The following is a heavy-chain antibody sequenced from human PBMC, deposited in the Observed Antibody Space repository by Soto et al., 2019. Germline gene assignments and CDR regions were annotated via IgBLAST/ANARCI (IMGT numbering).Heavy chain of an antibody. D-gene: IGHD1-26*01. J-gene: IGHJ4*02. CDR3: ARDFPLSEYRYSGSYYYYY. Sequence: EVRLVESGGTLIQPGGSLTLSCAASGFTVSNNYMSWVRQAPGKGLEWVSVIYADGRTYYAESVKGRFTISRDNSKNTLYLQMTSLRVEDTATYYCARDFPLSEYRYSGSYYYYYWGQGTLVTVSS. CDR1: GFTVSNNY. V-gene: IGHV3-53*01. CDR2: IYADGRT.